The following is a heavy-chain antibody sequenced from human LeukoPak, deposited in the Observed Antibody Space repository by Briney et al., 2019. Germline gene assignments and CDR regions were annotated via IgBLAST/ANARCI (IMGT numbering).Heavy chain of an antibody. CDR2: ISTNGGGT. Sequence: GESLRLSCSASGFTFSICAMHWVRQAPGKGLEYVSAISTNGGGTYYADSVKGRFTISRDNSKNTLYLQMSSLRTEDTAVYYCVKVPYGGNSGTYWGQGTLVSVST. V-gene: IGHV3-64D*06. J-gene: IGHJ4*02. CDR1: GFTFSICA. CDR3: VKVPYGGNSGTY. D-gene: IGHD4-23*01.